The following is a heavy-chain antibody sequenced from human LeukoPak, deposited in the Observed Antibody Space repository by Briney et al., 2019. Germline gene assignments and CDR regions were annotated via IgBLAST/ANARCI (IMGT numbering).Heavy chain of an antibody. CDR1: GYTFTGYY. J-gene: IGHJ4*02. CDR3: ASLSYSNYRCYFDY. V-gene: IGHV1-2*02. CDR2: INPNSGGT. D-gene: IGHD4-11*01. Sequence: ASVKVSCKASGYTFTGYYMHWVRQAPGQGLEWMGWINPNSGGTNYAQKFQGRVTMTRDTSISTAYMELSRLRSDDTAVYYCASLSYSNYRCYFDYWGQGTLVTVSS.